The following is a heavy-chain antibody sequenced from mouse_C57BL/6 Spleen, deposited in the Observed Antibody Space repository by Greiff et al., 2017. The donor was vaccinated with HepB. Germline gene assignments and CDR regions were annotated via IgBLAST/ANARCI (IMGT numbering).Heavy chain of an antibody. CDR2: ISYDGSN. CDR1: GYSITSGYY. CDR3: ARDGGYSNYFDY. D-gene: IGHD2-5*01. Sequence: EVKLVESGPGLVKPSQSLSLTCSVTGYSITSGYYWNWIRQFPGNKLEWMGYISYDGSNNYNPSLKNRISITRDTSKNQFFLKLNSVTTEDTATYYCARDGGYSNYFDYWGQGTTLTVSS. J-gene: IGHJ2*01. V-gene: IGHV3-6*01.